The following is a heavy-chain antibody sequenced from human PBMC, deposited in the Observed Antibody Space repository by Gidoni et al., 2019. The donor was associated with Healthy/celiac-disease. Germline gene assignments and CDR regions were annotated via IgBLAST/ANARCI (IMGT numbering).Heavy chain of an antibody. D-gene: IGHD3-10*01. Sequence: QVQLVDSGGGVVQPGKSLRLSCAASGFTFSSYGMHWVRQAPGKGLEWVAVISYDGSNKYYADSVKGRFTNSRDNSKNTLYLQMNSLRAEDTAVYYCAKGLLWFGEKDAFDIWGQGTMVTVSS. V-gene: IGHV3-30*18. CDR3: AKGLLWFGEKDAFDI. CDR1: GFTFSSYG. CDR2: ISYDGSNK. J-gene: IGHJ3*02.